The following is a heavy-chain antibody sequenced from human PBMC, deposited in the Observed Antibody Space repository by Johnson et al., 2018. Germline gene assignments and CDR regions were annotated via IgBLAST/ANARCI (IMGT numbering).Heavy chain of an antibody. CDR2: IRSKVNSSAT. J-gene: IGHJ1*01. CDR3: ARSQAVQH. Sequence: VQLVQSGGGVVQXGRSXRLXCAASGFTFSGSAMHWVRQASGKGLEWVGRIRSKVNSSATTYAASVKGRFTISREDSKNTAYLQMNSLRAADTAVYYCARSQAVQHWGQGTLVTVSS. CDR1: GFTFSGSA. V-gene: IGHV3-73*01.